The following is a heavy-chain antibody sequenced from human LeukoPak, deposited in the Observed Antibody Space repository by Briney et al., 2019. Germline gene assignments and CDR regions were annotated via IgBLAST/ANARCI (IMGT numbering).Heavy chain of an antibody. D-gene: IGHD6-19*01. J-gene: IGHJ1*01. Sequence: GGSLRLSCAASGFTVSCNYMSWVRQAPGKGLEWVSVIYSGGSTYYADSVKGRFTISRDNSKNTLYLQMNSLRAEDTAVYYSARDSLGSGWSVGYFQHWGQGTLVTVSS. CDR2: IYSGGST. CDR1: GFTVSCNY. CDR3: ARDSLGSGWSVGYFQH. V-gene: IGHV3-66*02.